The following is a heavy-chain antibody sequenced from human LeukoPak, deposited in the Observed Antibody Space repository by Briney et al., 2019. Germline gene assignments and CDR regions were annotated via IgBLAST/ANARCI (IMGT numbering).Heavy chain of an antibody. J-gene: IGHJ4*02. D-gene: IGHD2/OR15-2a*01. CDR2: ISGSGGDT. CDR1: GFTFSTDA. V-gene: IGHV3-23*01. Sequence: GGSLRLSCAASGFTFSTDAMTWVRQAPGKGLQWVSAISGSGGDTYYEDSVKGRFTISRDNSKNMMYLQMNSLRAEDTAVYYCAKGFYAGYADHWGQGTLVTVSS. CDR3: AKGFYAGYADH.